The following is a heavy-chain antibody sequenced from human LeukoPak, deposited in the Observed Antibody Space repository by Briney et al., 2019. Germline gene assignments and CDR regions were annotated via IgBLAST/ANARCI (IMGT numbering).Heavy chain of an antibody. Sequence: SETLSLTCTVSVGFIRSYYWSWIRQPPGKGLEGIGYISYAGNTKYNPSLKRRVTISLDTSQRQFSLMMTSVTAADTAVYYCARDGGDYTPFDSWGQGTLVTVSS. CDR2: ISYAGNT. CDR3: ARDGGDYTPFDS. J-gene: IGHJ4*02. CDR1: VGFIRSYY. D-gene: IGHD4-17*01. V-gene: IGHV4-59*13.